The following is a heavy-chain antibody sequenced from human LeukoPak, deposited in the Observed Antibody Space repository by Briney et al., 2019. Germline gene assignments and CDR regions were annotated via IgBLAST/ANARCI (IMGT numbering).Heavy chain of an antibody. CDR1: GFTISNYG. D-gene: IGHD2-15*01. CDR3: AGGLLGCGGGSCYPTDY. CDR2: LADDGNNK. V-gene: IGHV3-30*03. J-gene: IGHJ4*02. Sequence: GRSLRLSCAASGFTISNYGTHWVRQAPGKGLEWVAILADDGNNKIYVDSVKGRFTISRDNSKNTLYLQMDSLRAEDTAVYYCAGGLLGCGGGSCYPTDYWGQGTLVIVSS.